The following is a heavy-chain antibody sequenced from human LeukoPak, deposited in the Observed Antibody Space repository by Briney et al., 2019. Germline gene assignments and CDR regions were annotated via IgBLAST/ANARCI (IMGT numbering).Heavy chain of an antibody. CDR3: AREGDYVWGSYDY. D-gene: IGHD3-16*01. CDR1: GYTFTGYY. V-gene: IGHV1-2*02. CDR2: INPNSGGT. J-gene: IGHJ4*02. Sequence: EASVKVSCTASGYTFTGYYIHWVRQAPGQGLEWMGWINPNSGGTNYAQKFQGRVTMTRDTSISTAYMELSRLRSDDTAVYYCAREGDYVWGSYDYWGQGTLVTVSS.